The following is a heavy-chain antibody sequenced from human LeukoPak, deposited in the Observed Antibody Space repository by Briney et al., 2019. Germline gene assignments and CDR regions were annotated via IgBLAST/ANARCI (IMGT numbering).Heavy chain of an antibody. V-gene: IGHV5-51*01. J-gene: IGHJ4*02. CDR1: GYSFTSYW. D-gene: IGHD6-6*01. Sequence: GESLKISCKGSGYSFTSYWIGWVRQMPGKGLEWMGIIYPGDSDTRYSPSFQGPVTISADKSISTAYLQWSSLKASDTAIYYVARAVAARWFFFDFWGQGTLVTVSS. CDR2: IYPGDSDT. CDR3: ARAVAARWFFFDF.